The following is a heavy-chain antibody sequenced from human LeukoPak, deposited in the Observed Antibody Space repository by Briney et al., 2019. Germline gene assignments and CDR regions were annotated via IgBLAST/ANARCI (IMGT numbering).Heavy chain of an antibody. CDR3: ARTTEGGYSYGYFYYYYMDV. CDR2: IYYSGST. Sequence: SETLSLACTVSGGSISSYYWSWIRQPPGKGLEWIGYIYYSGSTNYNPSLKSRVTISVDTSKNQFSLRLSSVTAADTAVYYCARTTEGGYSYGYFYYYYMDVWGKGTTVTISS. V-gene: IGHV4-59*01. CDR1: GGSISSYY. J-gene: IGHJ6*03. D-gene: IGHD5-18*01.